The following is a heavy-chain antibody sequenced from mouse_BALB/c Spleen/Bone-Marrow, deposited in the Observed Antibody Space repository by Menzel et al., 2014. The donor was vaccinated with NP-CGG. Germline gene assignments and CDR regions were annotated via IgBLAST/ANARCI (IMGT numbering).Heavy chain of an antibody. V-gene: IGHV4-1*02. CDR3: ARPDYYGYLNY. CDR2: INPDSRTI. D-gene: IGHD1-1*01. J-gene: IGHJ2*01. Sequence: EVKLQESGGGLVQPGGSLKLSCAASGFDFSRYWMSWVRQAPGKGLEWIGEINPDSRTINYSPSLKEKFIISRDNAKNTLYLRLNKVRSEDTALYYCARPDYYGYLNYWGQGTTLTVSS. CDR1: GFDFSRYW.